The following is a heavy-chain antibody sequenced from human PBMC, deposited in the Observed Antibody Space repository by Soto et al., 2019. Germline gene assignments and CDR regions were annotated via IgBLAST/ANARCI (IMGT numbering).Heavy chain of an antibody. J-gene: IGHJ6*02. Sequence: GESLKISCKGSGYSFTSYWIGWVRQMPGKGLEWMGIIYPGDSNTRYSPSLQGQVTISVDKSISTAYLQWSSLKATDTAMYYCAGGGVRGVITRTRDYYGMDVWGQGTTVTSP. CDR1: GYSFTSYW. CDR3: AGGGVRGVITRTRDYYGMDV. D-gene: IGHD3-10*01. V-gene: IGHV5-51*01. CDR2: IYPGDSNT.